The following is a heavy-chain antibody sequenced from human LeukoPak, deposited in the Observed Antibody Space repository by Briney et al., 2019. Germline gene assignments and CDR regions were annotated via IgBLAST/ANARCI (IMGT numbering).Heavy chain of an antibody. CDR2: IYYTGST. Sequence: SETLSLTCTVSGDSFSSGGYYWSWIRQHPGKGLEWIGYIYYTGSTYYNPSLKSRVTISVDTSKNQFSLKLSSVTAADTAVYYCARGPRVTGTTRTFDYWGQGTLVTVSS. CDR1: GDSFSSGGYY. J-gene: IGHJ4*02. CDR3: ARGPRVTGTTRTFDY. V-gene: IGHV4-31*03. D-gene: IGHD1-20*01.